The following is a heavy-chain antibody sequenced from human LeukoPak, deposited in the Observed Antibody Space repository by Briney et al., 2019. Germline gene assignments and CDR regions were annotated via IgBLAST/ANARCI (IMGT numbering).Heavy chain of an antibody. CDR2: IWYDGSNK. Sequence: GGSLRLSCAASGFTFSSYGMHWVRQAPGKGLEGVAVIWYDGSNKYYADSVKGRFTISRDNSKNTLYLQMNSLRAEDTAVYYCAKDPDYGDYYFDYWGQGTLVTVSS. V-gene: IGHV3-33*06. J-gene: IGHJ4*02. CDR3: AKDPDYGDYYFDY. CDR1: GFTFSSYG. D-gene: IGHD4-17*01.